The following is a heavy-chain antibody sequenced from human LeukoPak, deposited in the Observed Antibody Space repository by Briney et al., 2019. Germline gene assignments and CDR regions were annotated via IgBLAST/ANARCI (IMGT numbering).Heavy chain of an antibody. CDR2: IYYSGST. V-gene: IGHV4-39*01. Sequence: SQTLSLTCTVSGGSISSSSYYWGWIRQPPGKGLEWIGSIYYSGSTYYNPSLKSRVTISVDTSKNQFSLKLSSVTAADTAVYYCARQGAVAANDYWGQGTLVTVSS. D-gene: IGHD6-19*01. CDR3: ARQGAVAANDY. CDR1: GGSISSSSYY. J-gene: IGHJ4*02.